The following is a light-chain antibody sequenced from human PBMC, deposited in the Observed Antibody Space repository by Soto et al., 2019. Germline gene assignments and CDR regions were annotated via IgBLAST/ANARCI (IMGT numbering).Light chain of an antibody. J-gene: IGKJ4*01. CDR2: SAS. V-gene: IGKV1-12*01. Sequence: IQMTQSPSSVSASVGDTVTITCRASQGIGSWLAWYHQIQGKAPKLLIYSASSLQSGTPSRFTGRGSGAAFTLTITDLQPEDVGVYHFQQASSFPLTFGGGTKGESK. CDR3: QQASSFPLT. CDR1: QGIGSW.